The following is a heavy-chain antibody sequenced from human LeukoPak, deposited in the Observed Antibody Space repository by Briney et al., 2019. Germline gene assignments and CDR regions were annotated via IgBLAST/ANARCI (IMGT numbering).Heavy chain of an antibody. CDR3: ARYIAATGGFDY. CDR1: GGSISSNSYY. D-gene: IGHD6-13*01. V-gene: IGHV4-39*02. Sequence: SETLSLTCTVSGGSISSNSYYWGWIRQPPGKGLEWIGNIHYGGGTYYNASLKSRVTISVDTSKNHFSLKLSSVTAADTAVYYCARYIAATGGFDYWGQGTLVTVSS. CDR2: IHYGGGT. J-gene: IGHJ4*02.